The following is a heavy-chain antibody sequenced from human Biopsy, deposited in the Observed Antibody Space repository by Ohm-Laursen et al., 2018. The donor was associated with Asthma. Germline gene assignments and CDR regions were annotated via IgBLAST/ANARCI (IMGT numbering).Heavy chain of an antibody. V-gene: IGHV3-30*03. CDR3: ARQSGQDYGDSSGFDI. J-gene: IGHJ3*02. Sequence: SLRLSCTAPGFVFSQCGMHWVRQGPGKGLEWVALVSSDGHNKYYEDSVKGRFTISRDNSRNRLYLQINRLTVEDSAVYLCARQSGQDYGDSSGFDIWGQGTKVAVSS. D-gene: IGHD3-22*01. CDR1: GFVFSQCG. CDR2: VSSDGHNK.